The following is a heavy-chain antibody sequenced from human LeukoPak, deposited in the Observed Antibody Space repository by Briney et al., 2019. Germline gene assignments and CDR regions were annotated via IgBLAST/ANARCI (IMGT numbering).Heavy chain of an antibody. CDR3: ARDGGELWPLDE. CDR2: IKPDGSET. D-gene: IGHD3-10*01. J-gene: IGHJ4*02. Sequence: GSLRLSCVASGFPFKGYWMTWVRQSPGKGLDWVANIKPDGSETNYLDSVKGRFTISRDNARDSLFLEMNNLRVDDTAVYCCARDGGELWPLDEWGQGILVTVSS. V-gene: IGHV3-7*01. CDR1: GFPFKGYW.